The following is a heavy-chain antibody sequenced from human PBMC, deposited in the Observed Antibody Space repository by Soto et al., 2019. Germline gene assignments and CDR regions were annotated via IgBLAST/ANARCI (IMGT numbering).Heavy chain of an antibody. J-gene: IGHJ3*02. D-gene: IGHD2-2*01. CDR1: GYSFTSYW. Sequence: PGESLKISCKGSGYSFTSYWIGWVRQMPGKGLEWLGIIYPGDSDTRYSPSFQGQVTISADKSISTAYLQWSSLKASDTAMYYCATTSSSVLVPYCSSTSCWAFDIWGQGTMVTVSS. CDR3: ATTSSSVLVPYCSSTSCWAFDI. V-gene: IGHV5-51*01. CDR2: IYPGDSDT.